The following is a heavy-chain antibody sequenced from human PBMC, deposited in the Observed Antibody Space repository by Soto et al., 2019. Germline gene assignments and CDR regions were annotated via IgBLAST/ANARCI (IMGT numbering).Heavy chain of an antibody. CDR2: ISGSGGTT. J-gene: IGHJ4*02. V-gene: IGHV3-23*01. CDR1: ACSFNTNA. Sequence: WGTLRLPCAAAACSFNTNAITGVWQGQGKVREWVTSISGSGGTTYYADSVKGRVTISRDNSKNTLFLEMDSLRADDTAVYYCAKGLVGGSLYYFDYWGQGTPVTVS. CDR3: AKGLVGGSLYYFDY. D-gene: IGHD1-26*01.